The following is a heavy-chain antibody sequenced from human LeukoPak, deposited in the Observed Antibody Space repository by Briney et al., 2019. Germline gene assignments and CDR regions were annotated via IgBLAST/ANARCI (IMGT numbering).Heavy chain of an antibody. CDR2: ISYDGSNK. D-gene: IGHD6-19*01. Sequence: GGSLRLSCAASGFTVSSNYMTWVRQAPGKGLEWVAVISYDGSNKYYADSVKGRFTISRDNSKNTLYLQMNSLRAEDTAVYYCARDNIVVAPPYLDYWGQGTLVTVSS. CDR3: ARDNIVVAPPYLDY. V-gene: IGHV3-30-3*01. CDR1: GFTVSSNY. J-gene: IGHJ4*02.